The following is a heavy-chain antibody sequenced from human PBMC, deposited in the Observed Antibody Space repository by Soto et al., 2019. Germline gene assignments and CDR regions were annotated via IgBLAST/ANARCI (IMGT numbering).Heavy chain of an antibody. CDR2: IGTYNGNT. CDR3: ARAWDSYYFDY. J-gene: IGHJ4*02. CDR1: GYTFGSYG. V-gene: IGHV1-18*01. Sequence: ASVKVSCKASGYTFGSYGVTWVRQAPGQGLEWMAWIGTYNGNTNYAQKFQGRVTMTTDTSTSTAYMELRSLRSDDTAVYFCARAWDSYYFDYWGQGTLVTVSS. D-gene: IGHD1-26*01.